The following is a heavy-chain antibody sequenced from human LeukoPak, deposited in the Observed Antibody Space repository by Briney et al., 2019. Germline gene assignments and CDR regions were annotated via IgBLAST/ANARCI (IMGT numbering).Heavy chain of an antibody. J-gene: IGHJ4*02. Sequence: PGGSLRLSCEASGFTFSRYWMHWVRQAPGKGLEWVSGISERGGSTNYADSVKGRFIISRDTSKNTVYLQMNSLRVEDTAVYFCAKRGIVIRAVIIIGFHKEAYYFDYWGQGILVTVSS. CDR1: GFTFSRYW. CDR3: AKRGIVIRAVIIIGFHKEAYYFDY. V-gene: IGHV3-23*01. D-gene: IGHD3-10*01. CDR2: ISERGGST.